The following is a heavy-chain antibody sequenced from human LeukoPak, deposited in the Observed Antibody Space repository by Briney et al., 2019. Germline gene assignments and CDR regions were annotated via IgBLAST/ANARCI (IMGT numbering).Heavy chain of an antibody. V-gene: IGHV3-15*01. CDR1: GFTFSNAW. Sequence: GGSLRLSCAASGFTFSNAWMSWVRQAPGKGLEWVGRIKTKIEGATTDYAAPVKGRFTISRDDSKYTVYLQMNSLKTEDSAVYYCTIDSNSGWTGYWGQGTLVTVSS. J-gene: IGHJ4*02. CDR2: IKTKIEGATT. D-gene: IGHD6-19*01. CDR3: TIDSNSGWTGY.